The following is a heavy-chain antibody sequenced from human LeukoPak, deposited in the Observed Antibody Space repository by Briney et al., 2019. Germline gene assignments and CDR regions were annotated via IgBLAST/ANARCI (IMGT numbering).Heavy chain of an antibody. CDR2: INSDGSRT. CDR3: ARDGASIDDQYYGLDV. Sequence: GGSLRLSCAASKFSFSSYWMHWVRQAPGKGLVWVSRINSDGSRTNYADSVKGRFTISRDNAKNTLYLQMSSLRAEDTAVYYCARDGASIDDQYYGLDVWGQGTTVTVSS. V-gene: IGHV3-74*01. CDR1: KFSFSSYW. J-gene: IGHJ6*02. D-gene: IGHD1-1*01.